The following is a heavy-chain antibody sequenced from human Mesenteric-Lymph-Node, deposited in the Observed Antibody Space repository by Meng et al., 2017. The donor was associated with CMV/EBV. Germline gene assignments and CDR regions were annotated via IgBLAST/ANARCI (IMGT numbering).Heavy chain of an antibody. Sequence: GESLKISCAASGLTFSSYAMTWVRQAPGKGLEWVSSISGNANSTYYADSVKGRFTTSRDNSKNTLSLQMNSLRAEDTAVYYCAKMSCSTSRYIRGGLDYYYYGLDVWGQGTTVTVSS. CDR3: AKMSCSTSRYIRGGLDYYYYGLDV. D-gene: IGHD2-2*02. J-gene: IGHJ6*02. CDR1: GLTFSSYA. CDR2: ISGNANST. V-gene: IGHV3-23*01.